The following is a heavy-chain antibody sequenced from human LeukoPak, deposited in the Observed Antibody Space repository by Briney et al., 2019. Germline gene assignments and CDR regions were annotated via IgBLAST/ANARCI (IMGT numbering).Heavy chain of an antibody. CDR1: GFTFSNYA. D-gene: IGHD1-1*01. CDR3: TRDRGAYNLYDY. J-gene: IGHJ4*02. Sequence: GGSLRLSCAASGFTFSNYAMSWVRQAPGKGLEWVGFIRSKAYGETADYAASVKGRFTISRDDSKAIAYLQMNSLKTEDTAVYHCTRDRGAYNLYDYWGQGTLVTVSS. CDR2: IRSKAYGETA. V-gene: IGHV3-49*04.